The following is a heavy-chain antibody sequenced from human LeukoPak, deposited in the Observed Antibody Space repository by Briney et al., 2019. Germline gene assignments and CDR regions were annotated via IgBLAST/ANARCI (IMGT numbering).Heavy chain of an antibody. D-gene: IGHD6-13*01. CDR2: ISLSGGST. CDR1: GFTFSSYD. Sequence: PGGSLRLSCAASGFTFSSYDMSWVRQAAGKGLEGVSAISLSGGSTYHADSVKGRFTISRDNSKNTLYLQMSSLKAEDTAVYYCAKGKDIAATGTGPFDYWGQGTLVTVSS. J-gene: IGHJ4*02. V-gene: IGHV3-23*01. CDR3: AKGKDIAATGTGPFDY.